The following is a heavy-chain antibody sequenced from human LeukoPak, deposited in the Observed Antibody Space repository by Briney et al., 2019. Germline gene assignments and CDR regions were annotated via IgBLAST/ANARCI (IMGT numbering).Heavy chain of an antibody. Sequence: GESLKISCKGSRYSFTSYWIGWVRQMPGKSLEWMGIIYPGDSDTRYSPSFQGQVTISADKSISTAYLQWSSLKASDTAMYYCARFPGYSSSWYPYGMDVWGQGTTVTVSS. CDR3: ARFPGYSSSWYPYGMDV. J-gene: IGHJ6*02. V-gene: IGHV5-51*01. CDR1: RYSFTSYW. D-gene: IGHD6-13*01. CDR2: IYPGDSDT.